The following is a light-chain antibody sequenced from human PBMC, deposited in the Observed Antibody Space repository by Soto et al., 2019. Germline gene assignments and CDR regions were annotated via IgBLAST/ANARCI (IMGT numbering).Light chain of an antibody. CDR3: QAGDSSRI. J-gene: IGLJ2*01. CDR2: QDT. CDR1: KLGDKY. V-gene: IGLV3-1*01. Sequence: SYELTQPPSVSVSPGQTATITCSGDKLGDKYACWYQQKPGQSPVLVIYQDTKRPSGIPARFSGSNSGNTATLTISGTQAMDEADYYCQAGDSSRIFGGGTKLTVL.